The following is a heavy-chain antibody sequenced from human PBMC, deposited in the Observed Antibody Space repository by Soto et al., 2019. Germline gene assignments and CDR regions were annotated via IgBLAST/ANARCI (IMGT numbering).Heavy chain of an antibody. D-gene: IGHD1-26*01. Sequence: PGESLKMSCQVSGNDFGMYFIALVRQTPGRGLEWVGFIYPGDSETRYSPSFEGHVTISADRSSKTAYLQWRGLKASDTATYYCARHRRAIVATTDPLDIWGQGTKVTVSS. J-gene: IGHJ3*02. V-gene: IGHV5-51*01. CDR1: GNDFGMYF. CDR3: ARHRRAIVATTDPLDI. CDR2: IYPGDSET.